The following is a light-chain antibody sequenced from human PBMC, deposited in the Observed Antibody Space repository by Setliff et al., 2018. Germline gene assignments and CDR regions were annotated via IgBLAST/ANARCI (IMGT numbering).Light chain of an antibody. CDR3: LSYTSETTHAL. V-gene: IGLV2-14*01. CDR2: EVT. CDR1: TSDVGGYDY. J-gene: IGLJ2*01. Sequence: QSSLAQPAAVSGSPGQSIAISCTGTTSDVGGYDYVSWYQHHPGKAPKLIIFEVTKRPSGVSDRFSGSKSGNTASLTISGLQAEDEADYYCLSYTSETTHALFGEGTKVTVL.